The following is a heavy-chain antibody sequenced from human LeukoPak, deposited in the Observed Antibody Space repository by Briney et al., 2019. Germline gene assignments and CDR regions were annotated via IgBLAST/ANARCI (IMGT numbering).Heavy chain of an antibody. CDR3: VRGGTYYLPY. V-gene: IGHV4-4*02. Sequence: SETQSLTCAVSGVSITDNWWSWVRQPPGKGLEWIGEILHTGPTNFNPSLKSRVTISMDKSKNQLSLRLNSVTAADTAIYYCVRGGTYYLPYWGQGILVTVSS. CDR1: GVSITDNW. D-gene: IGHD1-26*01. J-gene: IGHJ4*02. CDR2: ILHTGPT.